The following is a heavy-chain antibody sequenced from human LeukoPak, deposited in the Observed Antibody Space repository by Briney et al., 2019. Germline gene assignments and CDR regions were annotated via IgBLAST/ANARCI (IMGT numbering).Heavy chain of an antibody. CDR1: GYTFTGYY. CDR3: ARGVYCGGDCYPN. J-gene: IGHJ4*02. V-gene: IGHV1-2*02. CDR2: INPNSGGT. Sequence: ASVKVSCKAPGYTFTGYYMHWVRQAPGQGLEWMGWINPNSGGTNYAQKLQGRVTMTRDTSISTAYMELSRLRSDDTAVYYCARGVYCGGDCYPNWGQGTLVSVSS. D-gene: IGHD2-21*02.